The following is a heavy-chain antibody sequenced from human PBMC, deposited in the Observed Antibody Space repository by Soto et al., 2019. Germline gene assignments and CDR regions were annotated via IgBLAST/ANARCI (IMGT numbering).Heavy chain of an antibody. V-gene: IGHV4-39*01. J-gene: IGHJ6*03. CDR3: ARLLHNYYMDV. CDR2: IYYSGST. Sequence: SETLSLTCTVSGGSISSSSYYWGWIRQPPGKGLEWIGSIYYSGSTYYNTSLKSRVTISVDTSKNQFSLKLSSVTAADTAVYYCARLLHNYYMDVWGKGTTVTVSS. D-gene: IGHD4-4*01. CDR1: GGSISSSSYY.